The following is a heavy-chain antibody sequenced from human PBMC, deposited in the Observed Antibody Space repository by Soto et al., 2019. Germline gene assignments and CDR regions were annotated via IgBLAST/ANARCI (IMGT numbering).Heavy chain of an antibody. Sequence: QVQLVQSGAEEKKPGSSVQVSCRPSGGTFTSYATDWVLQAPGQGLEWMGGIIPFFGSTNYAQKFQGRLTLTADKATGTTYMELRDLRSEDTAVYYCAREGAAGRHWFDPWGQGTLVTVSS. CDR3: AREGAAGRHWFDP. J-gene: IGHJ5*02. D-gene: IGHD6-13*01. CDR2: IIPFFGST. CDR1: GGTFTSYA. V-gene: IGHV1-69*06.